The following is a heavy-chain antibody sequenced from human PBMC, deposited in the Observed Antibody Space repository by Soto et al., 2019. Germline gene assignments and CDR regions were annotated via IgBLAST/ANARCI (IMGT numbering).Heavy chain of an antibody. CDR3: ASFRYASGLDS. D-gene: IGHD6-19*01. CDR1: GFTFSTYW. J-gene: IGHJ5*01. CDR2: INSDGSSA. Sequence: PGGSLRLSCAVSGFTFSTYWMHWVRQAPGKGLVWVSRINSDGSSASYADSVKGRFTISRDNAKNMLYLQMNSLRAEDTAVYYCASFRYASGLDSWGQGTLVTVSS. V-gene: IGHV3-74*01.